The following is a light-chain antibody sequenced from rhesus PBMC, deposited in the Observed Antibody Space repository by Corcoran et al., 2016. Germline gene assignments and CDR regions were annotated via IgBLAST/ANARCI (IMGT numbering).Light chain of an antibody. CDR1: QSVSSS. J-gene: IGKJ4*01. CDR3: QQDYSWPPT. V-gene: IGKV3-42*01. Sequence: EIVMTQSPATLSLSPGERATLSCRASQSVSSSLAWYQQKPGQAPKLLIYGAPSRATGIPGRFSGSGSGTDFTLTISSLGPEDVGVYYCQQDYSWPPTFGGGTKVELK. CDR2: GAP.